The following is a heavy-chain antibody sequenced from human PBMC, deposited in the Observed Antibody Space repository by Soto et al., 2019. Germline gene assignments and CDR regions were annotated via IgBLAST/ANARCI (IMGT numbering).Heavy chain of an antibody. J-gene: IGHJ3*02. D-gene: IGHD3-22*01. V-gene: IGHV4-39*01. CDR1: GGYISSDSYY. Sequence: PSETLSLTCTVSGGYISSDSYYWGWIRQPPGKGPEWIGTIYYSGTTYYNPSLKSRVTISVDTPRNQFSLKLSSVTAADTAVYYCTRHRAYYYDSSGRDAFDIWGQGTMVTVSS. CDR3: TRHRAYYYDSSGRDAFDI. CDR2: IYYSGTT.